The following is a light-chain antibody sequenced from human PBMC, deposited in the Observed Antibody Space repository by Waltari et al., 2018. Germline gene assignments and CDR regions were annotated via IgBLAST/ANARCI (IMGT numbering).Light chain of an antibody. V-gene: IGLV2-14*03. CDR2: DVS. CDR3: SSFSRSASEVI. Sequence: QSVLTQPASVSGSPGQSITIPCPGTNSDIGGFDYVSWYQPHPDKVPKLLIHDVSSRPSGVSNRFSGSKSGNTAALTISGLRAEDEAHYYCSSFSRSASEVIFGGGTRVTVL. J-gene: IGLJ2*01. CDR1: NSDIGGFDY.